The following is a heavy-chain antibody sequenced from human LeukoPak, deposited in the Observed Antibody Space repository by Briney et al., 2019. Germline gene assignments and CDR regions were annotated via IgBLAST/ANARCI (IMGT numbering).Heavy chain of an antibody. J-gene: IGHJ4*02. CDR3: ARGTPTTRDFDY. V-gene: IGHV3-21*01. Sequence: GGSLRLSCVASGLTFSSYNMNWVRQAPGKGLEWVSFISISSNYIYYTDSVKGRFTISRDNAKNSLLLQMNSLRAEDTAVYYCARGTPTTRDFDYWGQGTLVTVSS. CDR1: GLTFSSYN. CDR2: ISISSNYI. D-gene: IGHD4-11*01.